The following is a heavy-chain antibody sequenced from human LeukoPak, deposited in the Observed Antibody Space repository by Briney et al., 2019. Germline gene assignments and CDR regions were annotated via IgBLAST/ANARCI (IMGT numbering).Heavy chain of an antibody. CDR1: GDSVSSNSAA. CDR2: TYYRSKWYN. J-gene: IGHJ3*02. D-gene: IGHD1-26*01. Sequence: SQTLSLTCAISGDSVSSNSAAWNWIRQSPSRGLEWLGRTYYRSKWYNDYAVSVKSRITINPDTSKNQFSLQLNSVTPEDTAVYYCARQSSKWELYERAFDIWGQGTMVTVSS. V-gene: IGHV6-1*01. CDR3: ARQSSKWELYERAFDI.